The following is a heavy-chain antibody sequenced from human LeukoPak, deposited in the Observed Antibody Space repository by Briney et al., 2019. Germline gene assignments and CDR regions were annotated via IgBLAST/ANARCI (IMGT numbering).Heavy chain of an antibody. V-gene: IGHV5-51*01. CDR1: GSPFTSYW. J-gene: IGHJ4*02. D-gene: IGHD3-3*01. CDR2: IYPGDSDT. Sequence: GASLKISCKGSGSPFTSYWIGWVRQMPGKGLEWMGIIYPGDSDTRYSPSFQGQVTISADKSISTASLQWSSLKASDTAMYYCARVKRYYDFWSGYYTGFDYWGQGTLVTVSS. CDR3: ARVKRYYDFWSGYYTGFDY.